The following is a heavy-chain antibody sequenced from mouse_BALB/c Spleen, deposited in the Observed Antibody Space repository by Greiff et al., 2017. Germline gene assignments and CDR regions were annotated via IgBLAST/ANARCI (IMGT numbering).Heavy chain of an antibody. CDR2: IRSKSNNYAT. J-gene: IGHJ4*01. D-gene: IGHD2-1*01. Sequence: EVQRVESGGGLVQPKGSLKLSCAASGFTFNTYAMNWVRQAPGKGLEWVARIRSKSNNYATYYADSVKDRFTISRDDSQSMLYLQMNNLKTEDTAMYYCVRHGNYGGYAMDYWGQGTSVTVSS. V-gene: IGHV10-1*02. CDR1: GFTFNTYA. CDR3: VRHGNYGGYAMDY.